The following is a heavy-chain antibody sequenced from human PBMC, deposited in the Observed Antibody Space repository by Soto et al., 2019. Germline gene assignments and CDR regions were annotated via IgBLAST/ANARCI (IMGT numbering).Heavy chain of an antibody. D-gene: IGHD2-2*01. CDR2: ISSSSSYI. Sequence: PGESLKISCAASGFTFSSYSMNWVRQAPGKGLEWVAYISSSSSYIYYADSVKGRFTISRDNAKNSLYLQMNSLRAEDTALYYCASYCSSTSCHQRGFSWGQGTQVTVSS. V-gene: IGHV3-21*01. J-gene: IGHJ5*02. CDR3: ASYCSSTSCHQRGFS. CDR1: GFTFSSYS.